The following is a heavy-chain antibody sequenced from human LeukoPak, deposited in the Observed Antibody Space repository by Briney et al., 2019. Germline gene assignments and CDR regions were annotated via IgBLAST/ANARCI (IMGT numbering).Heavy chain of an antibody. CDR2: INHSGST. V-gene: IGHV4-34*01. J-gene: IGHJ4*02. CDR1: GGSFSGYY. D-gene: IGHD3-10*01. CDR3: ARGGRWFGESEDFDY. Sequence: PSETLSLTCAVYGGSFSGYYWSWIRQPPGKGLEWIGEINHSGSTNYNPSLKSRVTISVDTSKNQFSLKLSSVTAADTAVYYCARGGRWFGESEDFDYWGQGTLVTVSS.